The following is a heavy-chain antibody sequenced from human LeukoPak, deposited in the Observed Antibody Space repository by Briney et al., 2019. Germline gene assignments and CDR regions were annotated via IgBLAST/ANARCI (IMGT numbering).Heavy chain of an antibody. CDR2: INHSGST. CDR3: ARGSYCSSTSCYGGGDWFDP. J-gene: IGHJ5*02. CDR1: GDSGSTYS. Sequence: SETLSLTCTVSGDSGSTYSWNWIRQPPGKGLEWIGEINHSGSTNYNPSLKSRVTISVDTSKNQFSLKLSSVTAADTAVYYCARGSYCSSTSCYGGGDWFDPWGQGTLVTVSS. D-gene: IGHD2-2*01. V-gene: IGHV4-34*01.